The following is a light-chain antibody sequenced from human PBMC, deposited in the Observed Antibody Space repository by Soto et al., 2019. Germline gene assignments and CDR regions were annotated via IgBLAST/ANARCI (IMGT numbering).Light chain of an antibody. CDR2: GAS. Sequence: DIVLTQSAATLSLSPGERATLYCGASQRVSSYLAWYQQKPGRTPRLLIYGASTRATGIPARFSGSGSGTEFTLTISSLQSEDFAVYYCQQYNNWPRTFGQGTKVDIK. V-gene: IGKV3-15*01. J-gene: IGKJ1*01. CDR1: QRVSSY. CDR3: QQYNNWPRT.